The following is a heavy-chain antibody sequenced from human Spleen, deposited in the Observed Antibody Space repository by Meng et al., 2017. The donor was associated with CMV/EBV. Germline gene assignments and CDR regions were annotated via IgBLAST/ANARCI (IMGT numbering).Heavy chain of an antibody. V-gene: IGHV5-51*01. CDR2: IYPGDSDT. D-gene: IGHD2-2*01. Sequence: GESLKISCKGSGFSFTSYWIGWVRQMPGKGLEWMGIIYPGDSDTTYSPSFQGQVTISADKSISTTYLQWSSLKASDTAMYYCARQLDTRTWDNWFDPWGQGTLVTVSS. CDR1: GFSFTSYW. CDR3: ARQLDTRTWDNWFDP. J-gene: IGHJ5*02.